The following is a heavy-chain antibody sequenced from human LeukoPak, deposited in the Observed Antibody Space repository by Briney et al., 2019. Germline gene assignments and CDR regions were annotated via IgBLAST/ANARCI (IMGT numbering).Heavy chain of an antibody. J-gene: IGHJ4*02. D-gene: IGHD1-26*01. CDR1: GASISSYY. V-gene: IGHV4-4*09. Sequence: PETLSLTCTVSGASISSYYWSWIRQPPGKGLEWIGFIYTSGSTNYNPSLKSRVTISVDTSKNQFTSKNQFSLKLTSVTAADTAVYYCARHYSGSYSPFDYWGQGTLVTVSS. CDR3: ARHYSGSYSPFDY. CDR2: IYTSGST.